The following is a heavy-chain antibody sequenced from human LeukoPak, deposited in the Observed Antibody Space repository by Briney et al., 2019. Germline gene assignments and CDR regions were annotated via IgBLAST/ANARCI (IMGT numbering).Heavy chain of an antibody. D-gene: IGHD6-19*01. CDR1: GDSITNNEYY. CDR2: IYYSGVT. V-gene: IGHV4-39*01. Sequence: PSETLSLTCTVSGDSITNNEYYWGWIRQPPGKGLQWIGSIYYSGVTYYNPSLESRVTMSVDTSKNQFSLRLTSVTAADTAVYYCSRLSAVAGSDYWGQGTLVTASS. J-gene: IGHJ4*02. CDR3: SRLSAVAGSDY.